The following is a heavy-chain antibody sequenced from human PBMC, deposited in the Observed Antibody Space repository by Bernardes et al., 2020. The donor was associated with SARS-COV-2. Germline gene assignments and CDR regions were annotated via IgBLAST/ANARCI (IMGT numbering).Heavy chain of an antibody. D-gene: IGHD3-9*01. J-gene: IGHJ3*01. V-gene: IGHV3-21*01. Sequence: GGSLRLSCVASGFTFSNHLFSWFRQAPGKGLEWVSSISGGGMYIYYGDSVRGRFTTSRDNTRTSVFLQMESLRAEDTAVYYCARDVGGTDWRFGFDVWGPGTMVHVSS. CDR3: ARDVGGTDWRFGFDV. CDR1: GFTFSNHL. CDR2: ISGGGMYI.